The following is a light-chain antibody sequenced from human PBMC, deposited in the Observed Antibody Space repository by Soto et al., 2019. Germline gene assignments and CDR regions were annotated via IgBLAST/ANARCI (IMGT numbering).Light chain of an antibody. J-gene: IGKJ1*01. CDR3: QQYGSSGT. Sequence: VLTQSPVTLSLSPGERATLSFRASQSVRGLLAWYQQKPGQAPRLLIYDAYNRATGIPPRFSGSGSGTDFTLTISSLEPEDFAVYYCQQYGSSGTFGQGTKVDIK. V-gene: IGKV3-11*01. CDR1: QSVRGL. CDR2: DAY.